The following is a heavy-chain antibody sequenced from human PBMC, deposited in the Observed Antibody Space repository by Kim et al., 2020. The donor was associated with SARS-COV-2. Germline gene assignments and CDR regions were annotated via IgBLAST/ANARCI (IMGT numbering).Heavy chain of an antibody. CDR2: INHSGST. J-gene: IGHJ5*02. V-gene: IGHV4-34*01. Sequence: SETLSLTCAVYGGSFSGYYWSWIRQPPGKGLEWIGEINHSGSTNYNPSLKSRVTISVDTSKNQFSLKLSSVTAADTAVYYCARGREQWLGRGWFDPWGQGTLVTVSS. D-gene: IGHD6-19*01. CDR1: GGSFSGYY. CDR3: ARGREQWLGRGWFDP.